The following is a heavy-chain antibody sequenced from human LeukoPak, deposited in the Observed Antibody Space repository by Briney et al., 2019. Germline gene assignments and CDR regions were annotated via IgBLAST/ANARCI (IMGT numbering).Heavy chain of an antibody. CDR2: INHSGST. CDR1: GGSFSGYY. CDR3: AGSTSRQGAGY. J-gene: IGHJ4*02. Sequence: PSVTLSLTCAVYGGSFSGYYWSWIRQPPGKGLEWIGEINHSGSTNYNPSLKSRVTISVDTSKNQFSLKLSSVTAADTAVYYCAGSTSRQGAGYWGQGTLVTVSS. V-gene: IGHV4-34*01. D-gene: IGHD2-2*01.